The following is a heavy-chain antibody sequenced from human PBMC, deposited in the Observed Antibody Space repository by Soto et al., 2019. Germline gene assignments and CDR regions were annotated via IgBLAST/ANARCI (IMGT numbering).Heavy chain of an antibody. J-gene: IGHJ5*02. CDR3: ARAGILPGAIGLDWFDP. CDR1: GGSISSGGYH. D-gene: IGHD2-2*02. V-gene: IGHV4-31*03. CDR2: IYYTGST. Sequence: QVQLQESGPGLVKPSQTLSLTCTVSGGSISSGGYHWSWIRQHPGKGLEWIGYIYYTGSTYYNPSRKTRLVVSVDTSKTQFSLKVSAVTAADTAVYYCARAGILPGAIGLDWFDPWGQGTLVTVSS.